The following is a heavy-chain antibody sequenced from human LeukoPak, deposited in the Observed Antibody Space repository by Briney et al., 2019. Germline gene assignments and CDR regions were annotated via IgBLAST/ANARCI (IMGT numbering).Heavy chain of an antibody. J-gene: IGHJ6*03. CDR3: ARAQYSSSWYRRYYMDV. CDR2: IYVSGST. D-gene: IGHD6-13*01. V-gene: IGHV4-4*07. Sequence: PSETLSLTCTVSGGSISGYYWSWIRQTAGKGLEWIGRIYVSGSTNYNPSLKSRVTISVDTSKNQFSLKLSSVTAADTAVYYCARAQYSSSWYRRYYMDVWGKGTTVTISS. CDR1: GGSISGYY.